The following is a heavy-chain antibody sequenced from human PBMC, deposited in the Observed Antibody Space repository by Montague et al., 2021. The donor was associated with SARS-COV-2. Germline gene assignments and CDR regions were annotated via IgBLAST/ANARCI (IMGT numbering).Heavy chain of an antibody. CDR1: GGSISSGGYS. Sequence: TLSLTCAVSGGSISSGGYSWNWIRQPPGKGLEWIGYIYHSGSTXYNPSLKSRVTIALYSSKNQFSLNLTSVTAADTAVYYCARGSMVRGGKVYYGVDVWGPGTTVTVSS. D-gene: IGHD3-10*01. CDR3: ARGSMVRGGKVYYGVDV. CDR2: IYHSGST. V-gene: IGHV4-30-2*01. J-gene: IGHJ6*02.